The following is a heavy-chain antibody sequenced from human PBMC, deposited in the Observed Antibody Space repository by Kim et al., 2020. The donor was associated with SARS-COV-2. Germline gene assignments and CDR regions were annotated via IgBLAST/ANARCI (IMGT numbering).Heavy chain of an antibody. CDR2: IYYSGST. CDR3: ARHKNCSGGSCYLGLFDY. Sequence: SETLSLTCTVSGGSISSSSYYWGWIRQPPGKGLEWIGSIYYSGSTYYNPSLKSRVTISVDTSKNQFSLKLSSVTAADTAVYYCARHKNCSGGSCYLGLFDYWGQGTLVTVSS. V-gene: IGHV4-39*01. D-gene: IGHD2-15*01. CDR1: GGSISSSSYY. J-gene: IGHJ4*02.